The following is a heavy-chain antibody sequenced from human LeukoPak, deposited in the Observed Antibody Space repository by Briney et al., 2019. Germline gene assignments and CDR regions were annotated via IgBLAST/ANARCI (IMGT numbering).Heavy chain of an antibody. CDR2: ISAYNGNT. V-gene: IGHV1-18*01. CDR3: ARWDYCSSTSCYTGPFDY. Sequence: GASMKVSCKASGYTFTSYGISWVRQAPGQGLEWMGWISAYNGNTNYAQKLQGRVTMTTDTSTSTAYMELRSLRSDDTAVYYCARWDYCSSTSCYTGPFDYWGQGTLVTVSS. CDR1: GYTFTSYG. D-gene: IGHD2-2*02. J-gene: IGHJ4*02.